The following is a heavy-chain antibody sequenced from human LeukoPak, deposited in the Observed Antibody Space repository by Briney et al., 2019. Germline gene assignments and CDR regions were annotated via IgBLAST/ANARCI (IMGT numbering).Heavy chain of an antibody. V-gene: IGHV4-59*08. CDR2: IYYSGST. Sequence: SETLSLTCTVSGGSISSYYWSWIRQPPGKGLEWIGYIYYSGSTYYNPSLKSRVTISVDTSKNRVSLKLRSVTAADTAVYYCARVVWGGDFHYSLDVWGKGTTVIVSS. CDR1: GGSISSYY. J-gene: IGHJ6*03. CDR3: ARVVWGGDFHYSLDV. D-gene: IGHD7-27*01.